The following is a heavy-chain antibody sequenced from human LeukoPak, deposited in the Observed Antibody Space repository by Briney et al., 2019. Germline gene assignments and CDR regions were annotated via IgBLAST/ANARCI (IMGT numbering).Heavy chain of an antibody. CDR3: AKDPSSRPILCYCYYMDV. CDR1: GFTFSSYG. J-gene: IGHJ6*03. CDR2: IRYDGSNK. V-gene: IGHV3-30*02. Sequence: GGSLRLSRAASGFTFSSYGMHWVRQAPGKGLEWVAFIRYDGSNKYYADSVKGRFTISRDNSKNTLYLEMNSLRVEDTAVYYCAKDPSSRPILCYCYYMDVWGKGTTVTVSS. D-gene: IGHD3-16*01.